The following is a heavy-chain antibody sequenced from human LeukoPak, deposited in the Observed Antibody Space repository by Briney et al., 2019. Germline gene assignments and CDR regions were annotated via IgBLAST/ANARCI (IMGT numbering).Heavy chain of an antibody. Sequence: QPGGSLRLSCAASGFTFSSYAMHWVRQAPGKGLEWVAVISYDGSNKYYADSVKGRFTISRDNSKNTLYLQMNSLRAEDTAVYYCARDLYYYYYMDVWGKGTTVTVSS. V-gene: IGHV3-30*04. J-gene: IGHJ6*03. CDR2: ISYDGSNK. CDR1: GFTFSSYA. CDR3: ARDLYYYYYMDV.